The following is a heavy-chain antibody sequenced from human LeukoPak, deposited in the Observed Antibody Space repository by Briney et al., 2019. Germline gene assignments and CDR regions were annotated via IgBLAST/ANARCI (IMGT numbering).Heavy chain of an antibody. CDR2: ISAYNGNT. Sequence: GASVKVSCKASGGTLSSYGISWVRQAPGQGLEWMGWISAYNGNTNYAQKLQGRVTMTTDTSTSTAYMELRSLRSDDTAVYYCAREWIQLCDYWGQGTLVTVSS. V-gene: IGHV1-18*01. CDR1: GGTLSSYG. J-gene: IGHJ4*02. CDR3: AREWIQLCDY. D-gene: IGHD5-18*01.